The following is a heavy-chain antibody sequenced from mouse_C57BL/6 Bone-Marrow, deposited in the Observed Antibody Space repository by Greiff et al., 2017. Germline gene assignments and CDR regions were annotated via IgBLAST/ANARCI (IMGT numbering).Heavy chain of an antibody. CDR1: GFTFSDFY. Sequence: EVQVVESGGGLVQSGRSLRLSCATSGFTFSDFYMEWVRQAPGKGLEWIAASRNKANDYTTEYSASVKGRFIVSRDTSQSILYLQMNALRAEDTAIYYCARDAVTGTRFAYWGQGTLVTVSA. J-gene: IGHJ3*01. V-gene: IGHV7-1*01. CDR2: SRNKANDYTT. CDR3: ARDAVTGTRFAY. D-gene: IGHD4-1*01.